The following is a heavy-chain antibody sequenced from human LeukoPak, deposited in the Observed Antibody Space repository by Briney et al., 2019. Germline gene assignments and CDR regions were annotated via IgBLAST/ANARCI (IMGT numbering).Heavy chain of an antibody. V-gene: IGHV1-2*02. CDR3: ARGGAGTAYYDWDFFRFDY. CDR2: INPNSGVT. Sequence: ASVKVSCKASGYAFTGHFMFWVRQAPGKGLEWMAWINPNSGVTSYAQKFQGRVTLTRDTSINTAYMELSRLRSDDTALYYCARGGAGTAYYDWDFFRFDYWGQGTLVTVSS. D-gene: IGHD5-12*01. CDR1: GYAFTGHF. J-gene: IGHJ4*02.